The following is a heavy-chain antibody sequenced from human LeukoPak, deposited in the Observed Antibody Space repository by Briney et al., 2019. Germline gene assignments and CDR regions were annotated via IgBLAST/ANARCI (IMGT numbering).Heavy chain of an antibody. CDR3: ARSPRLAMVRGSIDY. CDR2: IYYSGST. Sequence: SETLSLTCTVSGGSISSGDYYWSWIRQPPGKGLEWIGYIYYSGSTYYNPSLKSRVTISVDTSKNQFSLRLSSVTAADTAVYYCARSPRLAMVRGSIDYWGQGTLVTVSS. D-gene: IGHD3-10*01. V-gene: IGHV4-30-4*08. J-gene: IGHJ4*02. CDR1: GGSISSGDYY.